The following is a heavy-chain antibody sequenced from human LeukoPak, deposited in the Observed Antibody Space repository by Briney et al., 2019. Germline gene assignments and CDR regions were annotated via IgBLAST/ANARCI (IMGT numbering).Heavy chain of an antibody. CDR2: ISSNGNDK. CDR1: GVTFSNYG. Sequence: GGCLRLSCAASGVTFSNYGMHWVRQAPGKGLEWVALISSNGNDKLYGDSVKGRFTISRDESKSTLYLQMNSLRVEDTAVYYCTTKVIRGNSGDDYDDWGQGTLVTVSS. V-gene: IGHV3-30*03. D-gene: IGHD5-12*01. CDR3: TTKVIRGNSGDDYDD. J-gene: IGHJ4*02.